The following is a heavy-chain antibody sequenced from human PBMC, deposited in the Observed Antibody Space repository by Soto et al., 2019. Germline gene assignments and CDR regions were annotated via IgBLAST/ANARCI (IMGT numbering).Heavy chain of an antibody. J-gene: IGHJ4*02. V-gene: IGHV3-21*01. CDR2: ISSSSSYI. Sequence: ESGGGLVKPGGSLRLSCAASGFTFSSYSMNWVRQAPGKGLEWVSSISSSSSYIYYADSVKGRFTISRDNAKNSLYLQMNSLRAEDTAVYYCARDRSSGYYYTQYSYWGQGTLVTVSS. D-gene: IGHD3-22*01. CDR1: GFTFSSYS. CDR3: ARDRSSGYYYTQYSY.